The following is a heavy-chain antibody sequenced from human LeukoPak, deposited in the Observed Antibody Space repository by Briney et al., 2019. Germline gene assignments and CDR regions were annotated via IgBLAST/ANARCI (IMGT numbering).Heavy chain of an antibody. CDR2: ISGSGDST. V-gene: IGHV3-23*01. Sequence: GGSLRLSYASSGFTFSSYDMSWVRQAPEKRLEWGSVISGSGDSTYSADSVKGGFTISRDNSKNTMYLQMNRLRAEDTAVYYCANPSRLKIEAAGGFDYWGQGTMVTVSS. D-gene: IGHD6-13*01. CDR1: GFTFSSYD. CDR3: ANPSRLKIEAAGGFDY. J-gene: IGHJ4*03.